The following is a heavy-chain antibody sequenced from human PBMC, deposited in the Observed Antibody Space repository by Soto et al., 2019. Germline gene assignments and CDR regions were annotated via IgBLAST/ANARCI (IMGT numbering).Heavy chain of an antibody. CDR2: IYHSGST. Sequence: QLQLQESGSGLVKPSQTLSLTCAVSGGSISSGGYSWSWIRQPPGKGLEWIGYIYHSGSTYYNPSLKSRVTISVDRSKNQFSLKLSSVTAADTAVYYCAREVTVTRSNWFGPWGQGTLVTVSS. CDR3: AREVTVTRSNWFGP. D-gene: IGHD4-17*01. J-gene: IGHJ5*02. V-gene: IGHV4-30-2*01. CDR1: GGSISSGGYS.